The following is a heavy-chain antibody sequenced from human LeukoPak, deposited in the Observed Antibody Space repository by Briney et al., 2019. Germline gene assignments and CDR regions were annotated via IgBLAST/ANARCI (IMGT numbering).Heavy chain of an antibody. Sequence: SETLSLTCTVSGGSISSGGYYWSWIRQHPGKGLEWIGYIYYSGSTYYNPSLKSRFTISVDTSKNQFSLKLSSVTAADTAVYYCARVSLRNWFDPWGQGTLVTVSS. CDR3: ARVSLRNWFDP. D-gene: IGHD5/OR15-5a*01. CDR2: IYYSGST. J-gene: IGHJ5*02. CDR1: GGSISSGGYY. V-gene: IGHV4-31*03.